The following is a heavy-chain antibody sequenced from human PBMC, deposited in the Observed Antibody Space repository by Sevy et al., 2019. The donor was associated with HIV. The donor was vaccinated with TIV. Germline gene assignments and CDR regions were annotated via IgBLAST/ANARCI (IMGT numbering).Heavy chain of an antibody. V-gene: IGHV4-61*02. D-gene: IGHD6-25*01. CDR2: IYPSGRT. J-gene: IGHJ3*02. CDR3: ARDEASGSFGI. CDR1: GGSISSGSSY. Sequence: SETLSLTCTVSGGSISSGSSYWSWIRQPAGKGPEWIGRIYPSGRTNYNPSLESRVTISIDTSKNQFSLKVSSVTAADTAVYFCARDEASGSFGIWGQGTKVTVSS.